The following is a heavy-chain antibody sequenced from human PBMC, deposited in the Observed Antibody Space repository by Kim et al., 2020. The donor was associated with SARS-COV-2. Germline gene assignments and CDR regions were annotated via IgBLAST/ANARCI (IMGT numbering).Heavy chain of an antibody. V-gene: IGHV3-43*02. J-gene: IGHJ6*02. CDR2: ISGDGGST. D-gene: IGHD3-10*01. CDR3: AKTALPVGPPLPGGSGGMDV. CDR1: GFTFDDYA. Sequence: GGSLRLSCAASGFTFDDYAMHWVRQAPGKGLEWVSLISGDGGSTYYADSVKGRFTISRDNSKNSLYLQMNSLRTEDTALYYCAKTALPVGPPLPGGSGGMDVWGQGTTVTVSS.